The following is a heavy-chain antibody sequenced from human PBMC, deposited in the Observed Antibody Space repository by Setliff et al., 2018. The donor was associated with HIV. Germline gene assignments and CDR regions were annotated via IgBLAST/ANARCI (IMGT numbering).Heavy chain of an antibody. CDR3: ARIRDYKYFDL. J-gene: IGHJ2*01. CDR1: GFSLSNPRMA. D-gene: IGHD4-4*01. Sequence: SGPTLVNPTETLTLTCTVSGFSLSNPRMAVSWIRQPPGKALEWLTHIFSNDEKSYNTSLKSRLTISKDTSKSQVVLTMTNMDPVDTATYYCARIRDYKYFDLWGRGTLVTVSS. V-gene: IGHV2-26*01. CDR2: IFSNDEK.